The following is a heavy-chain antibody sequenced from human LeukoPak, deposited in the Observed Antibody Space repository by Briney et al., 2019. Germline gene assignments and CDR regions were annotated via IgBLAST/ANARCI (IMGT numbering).Heavy chain of an antibody. CDR1: GFTFDDYG. Sequence: PGGSLRLSCAASGFTFDDYGMSWVRQAPGKGLEWVSGINWNGGSTGYADSVKGRFTISRDNAKNSLYLQMNSLRAEDTALYYCARVDNIVVVPAASYYFDYWGQGILVTVSS. D-gene: IGHD2-2*01. V-gene: IGHV3-20*04. CDR3: ARVDNIVVVPAASYYFDY. J-gene: IGHJ4*02. CDR2: INWNGGST.